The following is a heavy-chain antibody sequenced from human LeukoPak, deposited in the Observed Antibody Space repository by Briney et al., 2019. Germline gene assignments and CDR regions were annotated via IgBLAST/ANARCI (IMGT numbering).Heavy chain of an antibody. CDR2: ISWNSGSI. D-gene: IGHD6-19*01. V-gene: IGHV3-9*01. CDR3: AKDAGLPVAGTASSSFDY. Sequence: PGRSLRLSCAASGFTFDDYVRHWVRQVPGKGLEWVSSISWNSGSIDYADSVKGRFTISRDNARNSLYMQMISLRTEGTALYYCAKDAGLPVAGTASSSFDYWGQGSLVSVSS. J-gene: IGHJ4*02. CDR1: GFTFDDYV.